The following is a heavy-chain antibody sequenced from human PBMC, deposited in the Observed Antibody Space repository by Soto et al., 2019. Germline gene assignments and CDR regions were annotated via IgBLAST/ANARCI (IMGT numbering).Heavy chain of an antibody. CDR2: IYPGDSDT. J-gene: IGHJ6*02. Sequence: GESLKISCKGSGYSFTSYWIGWVRQVPGKGLEWMGIIYPGDSDTRYSPSFQGQVTISADKSISTAYLQWSSLMASDTAMYYCARHSRMGNSIAHMDVWGQGTTVTVSS. V-gene: IGHV5-51*01. CDR1: GYSFTSYW. D-gene: IGHD6-6*01. CDR3: ARHSRMGNSIAHMDV.